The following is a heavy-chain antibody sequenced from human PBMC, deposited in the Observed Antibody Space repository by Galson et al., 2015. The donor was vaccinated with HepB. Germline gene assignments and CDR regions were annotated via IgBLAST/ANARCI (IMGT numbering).Heavy chain of an antibody. V-gene: IGHV4-34*01. CDR3: ARGDYYDSSGSTYDAFDI. CDR2: INHSGST. CDR1: GGSFSGYY. D-gene: IGHD3-22*01. Sequence: ETLSLTCAVYGGSFSGYYWSWIRQPPGKGLEWIGEINHSGSTNYNPSLKSRVTISVDTSKNQFSLKLSSVTAADTAVYYCARGDYYDSSGSTYDAFDIWGQGTMVTVSS. J-gene: IGHJ3*02.